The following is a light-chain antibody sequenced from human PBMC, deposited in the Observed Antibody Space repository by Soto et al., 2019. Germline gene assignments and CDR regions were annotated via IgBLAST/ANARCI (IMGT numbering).Light chain of an antibody. V-gene: IGKV1-39*01. Sequence: DIQMTQSPSPLSASVGDRFTMACRASQSISSYLNWYQQKPGKAPKLLIYAASSLQSGVPSRFSGSGSGTDFTLTISSLQPEDFATYYCQQSYSTPITFGQGTRLEI. CDR1: QSISSY. J-gene: IGKJ5*01. CDR2: AAS. CDR3: QQSYSTPIT.